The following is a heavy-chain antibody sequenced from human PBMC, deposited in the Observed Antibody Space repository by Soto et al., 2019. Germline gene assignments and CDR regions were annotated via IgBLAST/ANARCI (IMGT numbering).Heavy chain of an antibody. Sequence: QVQLQQWGAGPLRPLETLSLTCGVSGGSFSGYYWAWIRQSPGKGLEWIGEINDRGSINSNPSLKSRVSSSVATSKCHYSLNLRSVTAADTAVDYCAGESHDILTGPPWVWYFDLWGRGTLVTVSS. J-gene: IGHJ2*01. D-gene: IGHD3-9*01. V-gene: IGHV4-34*01. CDR2: INDRGSI. CDR1: GGSFSGYY. CDR3: AGESHDILTGPPWVWYFDL.